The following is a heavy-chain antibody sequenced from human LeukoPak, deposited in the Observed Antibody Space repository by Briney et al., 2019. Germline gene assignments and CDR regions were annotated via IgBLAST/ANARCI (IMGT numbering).Heavy chain of an antibody. CDR3: ARHNPEEQGSGSYYFDY. Sequence: SETLSLTCAVYGGSFSGYYWSWIRQPPGKGLEWIGEINHSGSTNYNPSLKSRVTISVDTSKNQFPLKLSSVTAADTAVYYCARHNPEEQGSGSYYFDYWGQGTLVTVSS. J-gene: IGHJ4*02. V-gene: IGHV4-34*01. D-gene: IGHD6-19*01. CDR1: GGSFSGYY. CDR2: INHSGST.